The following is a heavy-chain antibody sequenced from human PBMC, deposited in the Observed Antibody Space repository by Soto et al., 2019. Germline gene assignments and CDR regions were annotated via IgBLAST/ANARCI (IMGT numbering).Heavy chain of an antibody. V-gene: IGHV1-18*04. CDR3: ARDRIVVVPDAAYFDY. Sequence: QVQLVQSGAEVKKPGASVKVSCKASGYTFTSYGISWVRQAPGQGLEWMGWISAYNGNTNCSQKLQGRGTMSKDTSSSTAYMELRRLRSDDTAVYYCARDRIVVVPDAAYFDYWGQGTLVTVSS. CDR1: GYTFTSYG. J-gene: IGHJ4*02. D-gene: IGHD2-2*01. CDR2: ISAYNGNT.